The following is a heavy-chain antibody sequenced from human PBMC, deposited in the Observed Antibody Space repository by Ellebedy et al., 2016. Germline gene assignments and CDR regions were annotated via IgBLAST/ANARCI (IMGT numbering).Heavy chain of an antibody. V-gene: IGHV4-59*08. CDR2: IYYSGGT. J-gene: IGHJ6*02. CDR1: GGSISSYY. CDR3: ASRSYYYYGMDV. Sequence: SETLSLTCTVSGGSISSYYWSWIRQPPGKGLEWIGYIYYSGGTNYNPSLQSRVTISVDTSKNHFSLKLSSVTAADTAVYYCASRSYYYYGMDVWGQGTTVTVSS.